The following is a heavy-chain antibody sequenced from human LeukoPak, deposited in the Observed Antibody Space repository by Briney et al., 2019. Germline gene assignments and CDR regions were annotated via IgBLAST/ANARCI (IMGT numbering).Heavy chain of an antibody. CDR3: ARVRIHRAVDY. D-gene: IGHD2-21*01. J-gene: IGHJ4*02. CDR1: GYTFTTYS. CDR2: INPGDGTT. V-gene: IGHV1-46*01. Sequence: ASVKVSCKASGYTFTTYSMHWVRQAPGQGHEWMGIINPGDGTTNFAQKFQGRVTMTRDTSTSTVYMELSSLRSEDTAVYYCARVRIHRAVDYWGQGTLVTVSS.